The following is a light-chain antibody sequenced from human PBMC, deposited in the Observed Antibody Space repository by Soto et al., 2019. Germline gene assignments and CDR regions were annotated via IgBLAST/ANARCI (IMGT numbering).Light chain of an antibody. V-gene: IGLV1-44*01. CDR1: NSNIGSNT. Sequence: QSVLTQPPSAFGTPGQRVTISCSGSNSNIGSNTVNWYQQLPGTAPKLLIYSNNQRPSGVPDRFSGSKSGTSASLAISGLQSEDEADYYCAPWDDSLNGPVFGGGTKLTVL. CDR3: APWDDSLNGPV. J-gene: IGLJ2*01. CDR2: SNN.